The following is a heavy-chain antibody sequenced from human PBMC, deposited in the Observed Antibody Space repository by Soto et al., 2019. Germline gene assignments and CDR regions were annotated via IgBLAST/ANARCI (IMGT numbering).Heavy chain of an antibody. CDR2: IDWDGYK. V-gene: IGHV2-70*01. CDR1: GFSLSTSGMC. D-gene: IGHD3-22*01. Sequence: SGPTLVNPTQTLTLTCSFSGFSLSTSGMCVTWIRQPPGKALEWLALIDWDGYKYYSTSLKTRLAISKDTSKNEVVLTLTNMDPVDTATYYCARSRNYYDSRGYRFYFDYWGQGILVTVSS. CDR3: ARSRNYYDSRGYRFYFDY. J-gene: IGHJ4*02.